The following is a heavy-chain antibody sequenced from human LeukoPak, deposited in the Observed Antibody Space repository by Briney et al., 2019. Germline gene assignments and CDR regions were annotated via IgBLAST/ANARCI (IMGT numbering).Heavy chain of an antibody. CDR2: IYPGDSDT. CDR1: GYSFTSCW. V-gene: IGHV5-51*01. J-gene: IGHJ4*02. D-gene: IGHD6-13*01. Sequence: GESLKISCKGSGYSFTSCWIGWVRQMPGKGLEWMGIIYPGDSDTRYSPSFQGQVTISADKSISTAYLQWSSLKASDTAMYYCAWANALVPSYFDYWGQGTLVTVSS. CDR3: AWANALVPSYFDY.